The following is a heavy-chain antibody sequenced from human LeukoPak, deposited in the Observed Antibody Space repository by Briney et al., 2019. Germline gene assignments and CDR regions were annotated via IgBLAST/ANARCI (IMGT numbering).Heavy chain of an antibody. CDR1: GFTVSNSY. CDR2: IYSGSTT. J-gene: IGHJ4*02. V-gene: IGHV3-53*01. CDR3: ASGYNYVRRDY. D-gene: IGHD5-24*01. Sequence: PGGSLRLSCAASGFTVSNSYMTWVRQAPGKGLEWVSIIYSGSTTYYEDSVKGRFTISRDNSKNTLYLQMNSLRADDTAIYYCASGYNYVRRDYWGQGTLVTVSS.